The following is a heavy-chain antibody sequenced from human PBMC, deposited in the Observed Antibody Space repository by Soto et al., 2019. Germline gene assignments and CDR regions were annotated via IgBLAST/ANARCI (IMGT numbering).Heavy chain of an antibody. CDR3: AKDPGGLGELEGY. D-gene: IGHD3-10*01. Sequence: EVQLLESGGGLVQPGGSLRLSCAASGFTFSSYAMSWVRQAPGKGLEWVSAISGSGGSTYYADSVKGRFTISRDNSKNTRYLQMNSLRAEDTAVYYCAKDPGGLGELEGYWGQGTLVTVSS. J-gene: IGHJ4*02. V-gene: IGHV3-23*01. CDR1: GFTFSSYA. CDR2: ISGSGGST.